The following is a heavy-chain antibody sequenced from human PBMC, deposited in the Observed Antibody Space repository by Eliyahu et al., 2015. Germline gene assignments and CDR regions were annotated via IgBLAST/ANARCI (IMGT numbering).Heavy chain of an antibody. CDR2: ISWNSGSI. Sequence: EVQLVESGGGLVQPGRSLRLSCAAXGFXXDDXAMXWVRQAPGKGLGWVSGISWNSGSIGYADSVKGRFTISRDNAKNSLYLQMNSLRAEDTALYYCAKGGGSSWYVPFDYWGQGTLVTVSS. CDR3: AKGGGSSWYVPFDY. J-gene: IGHJ4*02. D-gene: IGHD6-13*01. CDR1: GFXXDDXA. V-gene: IGHV3-9*01.